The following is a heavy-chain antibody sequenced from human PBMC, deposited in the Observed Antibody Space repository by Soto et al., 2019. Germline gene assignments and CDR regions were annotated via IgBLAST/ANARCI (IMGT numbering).Heavy chain of an antibody. D-gene: IGHD4-17*01. V-gene: IGHV3-53*04. CDR2: IYSGGST. CDR1: GFTVSGNY. J-gene: IGHJ4*02. Sequence: EVQLVESGGGLVQPGGSLRLSCAASGFTVSGNYMSWVRQAPGKGLEWVSVIYSGGSTYYADSVKGRFTISRHNSLNTRDLQMNSLRTDDTAVYYCAKGGGSVPTDYWGQGTLVTVSS. CDR3: AKGGGSVPTDY.